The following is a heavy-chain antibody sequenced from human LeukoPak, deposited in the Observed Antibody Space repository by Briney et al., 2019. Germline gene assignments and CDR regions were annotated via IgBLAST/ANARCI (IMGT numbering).Heavy chain of an antibody. Sequence: RGCLRLSCVAPGVTFDDDGMRSVRHAPRERLGWVSGINWNGGSTGYADSVKGRFTISRDNAKNSLYLQMNSLRAEDTAVYYCARESSVVGRNIDYWGQGTLVTVSS. V-gene: IGHV3-20*04. CDR2: INWNGGST. J-gene: IGHJ4*02. D-gene: IGHD1-26*01. CDR3: ARESSVVGRNIDY. CDR1: GVTFDDDG.